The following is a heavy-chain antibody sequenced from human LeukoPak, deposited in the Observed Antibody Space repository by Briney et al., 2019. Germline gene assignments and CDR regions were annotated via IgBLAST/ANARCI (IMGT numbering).Heavy chain of an antibody. CDR3: ARDLRGYSSSWYHYYYGMDV. D-gene: IGHD6-13*01. J-gene: IGHJ6*02. Sequence: ASVKVSCKASGYTFTSYGISWVRQAPGQGLEWMGWINTNTGNPTYAQGFTGRFVFSLDTSVSTAYLQISSLKAEDTAVYYCARDLRGYSSSWYHYYYGMDVWGQGTTVTVSS. CDR2: INTNTGNP. V-gene: IGHV7-4-1*02. CDR1: GYTFTSYG.